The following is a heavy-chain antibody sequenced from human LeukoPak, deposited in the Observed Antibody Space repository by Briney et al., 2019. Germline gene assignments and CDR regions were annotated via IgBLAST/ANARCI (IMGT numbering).Heavy chain of an antibody. J-gene: IGHJ4*02. Sequence: ASVKVSCKASGYTFTGYYMHWVRQAPGQGLGWMGWINPNSGGTNYAQKFQGRVTMTRDTSISTAYMELSRLRSDDTAVYYCARSTYYDSSGYYYFGYWGQGTLVTVSS. CDR3: ARSTYYDSSGYYYFGY. V-gene: IGHV1-2*02. CDR1: GYTFTGYY. D-gene: IGHD3-22*01. CDR2: INPNSGGT.